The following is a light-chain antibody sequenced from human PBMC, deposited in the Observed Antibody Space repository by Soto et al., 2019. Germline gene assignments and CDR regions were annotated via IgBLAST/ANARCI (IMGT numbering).Light chain of an antibody. Sequence: TQSPATLSLSPGERATLSCRASQSIHTSLAWYQQKSGKPPRLVIYDSTLRANGVPDRFGGSRSGTDFTLTISSLQSEDFAVYYCQQYNIWRSITFGQGTRLEIK. V-gene: IGKV3D-15*01. CDR2: DST. CDR3: QQYNIWRSIT. CDR1: QSIHTS. J-gene: IGKJ5*01.